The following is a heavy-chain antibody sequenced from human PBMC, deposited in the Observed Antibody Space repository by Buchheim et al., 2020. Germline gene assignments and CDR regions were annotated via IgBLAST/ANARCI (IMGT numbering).Heavy chain of an antibody. CDR1: GFTFSSYW. CDR3: AREGSRPAPSSGWYWDLVGATSTNYYYGMDV. J-gene: IGHJ6*02. Sequence: EVQLVESGGGLVQPGGSLRLSCAASGFTFSSYWMHWVRQAPGKGLVWVSRINSDGSSTSYADSVKGRFTISRDNAKNTLYLQMNSLRAEDTAVYYCAREGSRPAPSSGWYWDLVGATSTNYYYGMDVWGQGTT. CDR2: INSDGSST. V-gene: IGHV3-74*01. D-gene: IGHD6-19*01.